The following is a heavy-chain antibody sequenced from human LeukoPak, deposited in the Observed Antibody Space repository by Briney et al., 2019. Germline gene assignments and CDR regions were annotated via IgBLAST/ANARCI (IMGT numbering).Heavy chain of an antibody. CDR3: ARDKLLEYGNWFDP. V-gene: IGHV3-21*01. CDR2: ISSSSSYI. Sequence: GGSLRLSCAASGFTFSSYSMNWVRQAPGKGLEWVSSISSSSSYIYYADSVKGRFTISRDNAKNSLYLQMNSLRAEDTAVYYCARDKLLEYGNWFDPWGQGTLANVSS. J-gene: IGHJ5*02. CDR1: GFTFSSYS. D-gene: IGHD4/OR15-4a*01.